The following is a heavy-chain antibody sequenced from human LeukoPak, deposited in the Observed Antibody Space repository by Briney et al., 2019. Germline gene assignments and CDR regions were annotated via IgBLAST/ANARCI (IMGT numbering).Heavy chain of an antibody. CDR1: GFTFSSYA. Sequence: GGSLRLSCAASGFTFSSYAMNWVRQAPGKGLEWVSGICGSVGSTYYADSVKGRFTISRDNSKNTLYLQMNSLRAEDTAVYYCASYYYDSSGPIDYWGQGTLVTVSS. CDR3: ASYYYDSSGPIDY. D-gene: IGHD3-22*01. CDR2: ICGSVGST. J-gene: IGHJ4*02. V-gene: IGHV3-23*01.